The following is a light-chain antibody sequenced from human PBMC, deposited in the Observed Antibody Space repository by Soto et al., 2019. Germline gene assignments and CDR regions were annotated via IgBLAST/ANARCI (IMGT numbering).Light chain of an antibody. CDR2: GAS. Sequence: EIGMTQSPATLSVSPGERATLSCWASQSVSGNLAWYPQKPGQAPMLLIYGASSRATGIPARFSGSGSGTEYTLTISILPSADFEVYFCQQYNKWPLTFGSGTKVDIK. J-gene: IGKJ4*01. CDR3: QQYNKWPLT. CDR1: QSVSGN. V-gene: IGKV3-15*01.